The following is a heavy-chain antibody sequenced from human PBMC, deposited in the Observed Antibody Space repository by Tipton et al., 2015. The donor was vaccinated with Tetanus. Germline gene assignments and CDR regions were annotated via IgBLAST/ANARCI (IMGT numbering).Heavy chain of an antibody. CDR3: ARSYDFYDSTGYTDDGMDV. V-gene: IGHV1-46*01. CDR1: GYTFTNYY. J-gene: IGHJ6*02. CDR2: INPSAGTT. D-gene: IGHD3-22*01. Sequence: QLVQSGAEVKKPGASVKVSCKASGYTFTNYYMHWVRQSPGQGLEWMGVINPSAGTTRYEQKFQGRVIMTRETSTTTVYMELNSLRSEDTAVFYCARSYDFYDSTGYTDDGMDVWGQGTSVTVSS.